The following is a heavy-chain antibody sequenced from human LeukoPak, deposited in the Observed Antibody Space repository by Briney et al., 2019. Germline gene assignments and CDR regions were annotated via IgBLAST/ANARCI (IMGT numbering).Heavy chain of an antibody. J-gene: IGHJ6*04. Sequence: PGGSLRLSCAASGITVRSNYMSWVRQAPGKGLEWVSVIYSGGTTYYADSVKGRFTISRDNSKDTLYLQMNSLRAEDTAVYYCAELGITMIGGVWGKGTTVTISS. V-gene: IGHV3-53*01. CDR1: GITVRSNY. CDR2: IYSGGTT. D-gene: IGHD3-10*02. CDR3: AELGITMIGGV.